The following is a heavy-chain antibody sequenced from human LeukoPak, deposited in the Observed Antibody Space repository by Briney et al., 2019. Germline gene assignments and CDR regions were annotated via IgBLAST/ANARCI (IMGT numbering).Heavy chain of an antibody. CDR3: ASNPRRTLYYYDNPGAFDI. D-gene: IGHD3-22*01. CDR1: GGTFSSYA. Sequence: ASVKVSCKASGGTFSSYAISWVRQAPGQGLEWMGGIIPIFGTANYAQKFQGRVTITTDESTSTAYMELSSLRSEDTAVYYCASNPRRTLYYYDNPGAFDIWGQGTMVTVSS. J-gene: IGHJ3*02. V-gene: IGHV1-69*05. CDR2: IIPIFGTA.